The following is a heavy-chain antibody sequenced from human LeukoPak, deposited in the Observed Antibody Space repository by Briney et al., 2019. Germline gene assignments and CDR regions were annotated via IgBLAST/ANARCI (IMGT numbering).Heavy chain of an antibody. V-gene: IGHV1-69*13. CDR2: IIPIFGTA. CDR1: GGTFSSYA. Sequence: ASVKVSCKASGGTFSSYAISWVRQAPGQGLEWMGGIIPIFGTANYAQKFQGRVTITADESTSTAYMELSSLRSEDTAVYYCARWARDYGGNGGFDYWGQGTLVTVSS. CDR3: ARWARDYGGNGGFDY. D-gene: IGHD4-23*01. J-gene: IGHJ4*02.